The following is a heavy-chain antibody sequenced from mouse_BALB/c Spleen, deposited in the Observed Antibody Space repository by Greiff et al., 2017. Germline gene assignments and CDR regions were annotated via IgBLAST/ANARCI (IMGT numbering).Heavy chain of an antibody. D-gene: IGHD5-1*01. CDR2: IYPGDGDT. Sequence: VQLQQSGAELARPGASVKLSCKASGYTFTSYWMQWVKQRPGQGLEWIGAIYPGDGDTRYTQKFKGKATLTADKSSSTAYMQLSSLASEDSAVYYCARGGSNLPPDYWGQGTTLTVSS. J-gene: IGHJ2*01. V-gene: IGHV1-87*01. CDR1: GYTFTSYW. CDR3: ARGGSNLPPDY.